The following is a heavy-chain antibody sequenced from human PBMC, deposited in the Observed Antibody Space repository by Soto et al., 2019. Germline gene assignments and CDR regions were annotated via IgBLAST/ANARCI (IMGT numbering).Heavy chain of an antibody. V-gene: IGHV3-15*01. CDR2: IKSKTDGGTT. J-gene: IGHJ4*02. Sequence: EVQVVESGGDLVKSGGSLRLSCSASGFTFTKAWLGWVRLAPGKGLEWVGRIKSKTDGGTTDYAAPVRGRFTISRDDSKNTVYLQMSSLKTEDTALYYCTTDGGIAVRPLFDYWGQGTLVTVSP. CDR1: GFTFTKAW. D-gene: IGHD6-6*01. CDR3: TTDGGIAVRPLFDY.